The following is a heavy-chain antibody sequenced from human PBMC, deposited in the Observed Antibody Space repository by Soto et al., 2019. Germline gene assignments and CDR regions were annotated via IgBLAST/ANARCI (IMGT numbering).Heavy chain of an antibody. J-gene: IGHJ4*02. CDR1: GGSFSGYY. D-gene: IGHD3-22*01. Sequence: PSETLSLTCAVYGGSFSGYYWSWIRQPPGKGLEWIGEINHSGSTNYNPSLKSRVTISVDTSKNQFSLKLSSVTAADTAVYYCARKPYYDSSGYYYGLDYWGQGTLVTVSS. V-gene: IGHV4-34*01. CDR3: ARKPYYDSSGYYYGLDY. CDR2: INHSGST.